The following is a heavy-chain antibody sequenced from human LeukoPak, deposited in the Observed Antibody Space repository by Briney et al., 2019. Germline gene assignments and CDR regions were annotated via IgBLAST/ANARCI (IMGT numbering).Heavy chain of an antibody. CDR1: GFTFSSFG. Sequence: GGSLRLSCTASGFTFSSFGMSWVRQAPGQGPEWVSGIFNSGGSTYYADSVKGRFTISRDNPQNTLYLQMDSLRAEDTAMYYCAREILAPGKTHEYWGQGTLVTVSS. J-gene: IGHJ4*02. V-gene: IGHV3-23*01. CDR2: IFNSGGST. CDR3: AREILAPGKTHEY.